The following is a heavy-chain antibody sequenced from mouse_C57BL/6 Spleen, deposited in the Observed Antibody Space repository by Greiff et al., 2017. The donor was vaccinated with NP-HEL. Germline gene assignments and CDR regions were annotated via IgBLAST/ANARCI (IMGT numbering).Heavy chain of an antibody. V-gene: IGHV1-69*01. CDR3: ARHYGSSGGYWYFDV. CDR2: IDPSDSYT. Sequence: VQLQQPGAELVMPGASVKLSCKASGYTFTSYWMHWVKQRPGQGLEWIGEIDPSDSYTNYNQKFKGKSTLTVDKSSSTAYMQLSSLTSEDSAVYYCARHYGSSGGYWYFDVWGTGTTVTVSS. CDR1: GYTFTSYW. D-gene: IGHD1-1*01. J-gene: IGHJ1*03.